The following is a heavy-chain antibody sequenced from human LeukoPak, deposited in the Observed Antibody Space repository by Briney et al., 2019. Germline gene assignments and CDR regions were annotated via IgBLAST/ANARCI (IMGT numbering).Heavy chain of an antibody. CDR1: GGTFSSYA. V-gene: IGHV1-69*01. J-gene: IGHJ6*04. D-gene: IGHD2-2*01. CDR2: IIPIFGTA. Sequence: SVKVSCKASGGTFSSYAISWVRQAPGQGLEWMGGIIPIFGTANYAQKFQGRVTITADESTSTAYMELSSLRSEDTAVYYCARSQDIVVVPAAMPVYYYYGMDVWGKGTTVTVSS. CDR3: ARSQDIVVVPAAMPVYYYYGMDV.